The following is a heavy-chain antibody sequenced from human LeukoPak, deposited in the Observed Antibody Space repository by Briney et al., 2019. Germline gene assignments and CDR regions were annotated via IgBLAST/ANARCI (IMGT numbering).Heavy chain of an antibody. J-gene: IGHJ5*02. Sequence: SETLSLTCTVSGGSISSSSYYWGWFRQPPGKGLEWIGSIYYSGSTYYNPSLKSRVTISVDTSKNQFSLKLSSVTAADTAVYYCARDCSGGPGGLNWFDPWGQGTLVTVSS. CDR1: GGSISSSSYY. D-gene: IGHD2-15*01. CDR2: IYYSGST. V-gene: IGHV4-39*02. CDR3: ARDCSGGPGGLNWFDP.